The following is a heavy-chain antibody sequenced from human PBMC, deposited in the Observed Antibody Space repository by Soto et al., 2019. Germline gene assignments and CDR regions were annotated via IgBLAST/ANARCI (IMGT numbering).Heavy chain of an antibody. CDR3: ARGGGVGVAGSAAFDM. CDR1: GYPVTAYY. V-gene: IGHV1-2*02. J-gene: IGHJ3*02. D-gene: IGHD3-3*01. Sequence: QLHLVQSGAVVKKPGASVTVSCSASGYPVTAYYMHWVRQAPGRGLEWMGGINPATGAAKYTQTFPGRGTQARGPATSNGFLELRGLTSEDTAVFYWARGGGVGVAGSAAFDMWGQGTLVTVSS. CDR2: INPATGAA.